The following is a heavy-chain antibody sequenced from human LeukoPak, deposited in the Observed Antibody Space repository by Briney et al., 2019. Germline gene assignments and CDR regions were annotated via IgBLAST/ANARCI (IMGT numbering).Heavy chain of an antibody. J-gene: IGHJ3*02. CDR1: GYSFTSYW. CDR2: IYPGDSDT. Sequence: GESLKISCKGSGYSFTSYWIGWVRQMPGKGLEWMGIIYPGDSDTRYSPSFQGQVTISADKSISTAYLQWSSLKASDTAMYYCASVPHSSSWYSKEGNAFDIWGQGTMVTVSS. D-gene: IGHD6-13*01. CDR3: ASVPHSSSWYSKEGNAFDI. V-gene: IGHV5-51*01.